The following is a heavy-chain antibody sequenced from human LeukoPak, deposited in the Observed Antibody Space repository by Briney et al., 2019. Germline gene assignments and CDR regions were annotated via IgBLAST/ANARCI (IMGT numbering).Heavy chain of an antibody. CDR1: GGSISSSSYY. V-gene: IGHV4-39*07. Sequence: SETLSLTCTVSGGSISSSSYYWGWIRQPPGKGLEWIGSIYYSGSTNYNPSLKSRVTISVDTSKNQFSLKLSSVTAADTAVYYCARGGRRWLQSYYFDYWGQGTLVTVSS. J-gene: IGHJ4*02. CDR2: IYYSGST. D-gene: IGHD5-12*01. CDR3: ARGGRRWLQSYYFDY.